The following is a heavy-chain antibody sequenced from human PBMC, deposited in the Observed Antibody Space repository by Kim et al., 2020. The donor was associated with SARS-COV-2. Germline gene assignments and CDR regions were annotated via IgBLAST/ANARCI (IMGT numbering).Heavy chain of an antibody. CDR3: EKGGFCSGGRCAQFFQH. Sequence: GGSLRLSCAASGFTFSTYDMSWVRQAPGKGLEWVSAISSSGEGTFYADSVKGRFTISRDNSRDTLYLQLNNLRAEDTAVYYCEKGGFCSGGRCAQFFQHWGPGTPVSVSS. CDR2: ISSSGEGT. CDR1: GFTFSTYD. J-gene: IGHJ1*01. D-gene: IGHD2-15*01. V-gene: IGHV3-23*01.